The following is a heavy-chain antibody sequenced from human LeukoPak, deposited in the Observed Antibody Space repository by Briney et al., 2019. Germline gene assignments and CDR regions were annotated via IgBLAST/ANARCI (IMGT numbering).Heavy chain of an antibody. CDR3: ARSEYGSSHYYFDY. CDR1: GGSISSYY. J-gene: IGHJ4*02. Sequence: PSETLSLTCTVSGGSISSYYWSWIRQPPGKGLEWIGYIYYSGSTNYNPSLKSRVTISVDTSKNQFSLKLSSVTAADTAVYYCARSEYGSSHYYFDYWGQGTLVTVSS. D-gene: IGHD2-2*01. V-gene: IGHV4-59*01. CDR2: IYYSGST.